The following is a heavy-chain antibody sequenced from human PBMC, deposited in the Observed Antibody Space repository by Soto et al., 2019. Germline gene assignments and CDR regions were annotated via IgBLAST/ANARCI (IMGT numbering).Heavy chain of an antibody. CDR2: TRNNGEYT. D-gene: IGHD2-2*01. J-gene: IGHJ6*02. CDR1: SKYA. V-gene: IGHV3-23*01. CDR3: AKESKSVEVSASRVCGMDV. Sequence: SKYAMASVHRATRKGLEGVSTTRNNGEYTYYADSGKGRFRVCRDNSKIALFWEMSSLRVEDTAVYYCAKESKSVEVSASRVCGMDVWDRGPTVTVSS.